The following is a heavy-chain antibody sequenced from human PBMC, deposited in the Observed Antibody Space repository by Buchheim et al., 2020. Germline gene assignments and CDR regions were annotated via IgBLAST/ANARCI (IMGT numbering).Heavy chain of an antibody. CDR3: ARVARRYCSGGSCYWYGMDV. J-gene: IGHJ6*02. CDR2: INTGNGKT. V-gene: IGHV1-3*04. D-gene: IGHD2-15*01. Sequence: QVQLVQSGAEVKKPGASVKVSCTGSGYTFTSYVIHWVRQAPGQRLEWMGWINTGNGKTRYSDRFEGRVTISRDTSASTGYMELSSLRSEDTAVYYCARVARRYCSGGSCYWYGMDVWGQGTT. CDR1: GYTFTSYV.